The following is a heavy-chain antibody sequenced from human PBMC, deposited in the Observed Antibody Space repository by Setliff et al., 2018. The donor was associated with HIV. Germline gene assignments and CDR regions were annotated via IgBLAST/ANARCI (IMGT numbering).Heavy chain of an antibody. J-gene: IGHJ4*02. CDR1: GDSISRYY. D-gene: IGHD3-10*01. CDR3: TRHLPVYYGSGVSYCFDY. V-gene: IGHV4-59*08. CDR2: IANDGST. Sequence: SETLSLTCNVSGDSISRYYWSWIRQPPGKGLEWIGYIANDGSTNYNPPLKSRLSISVDTSKNQVSLKLTSVTAADTAVYYCTRHLPVYYGSGVSYCFDYWGQGTLVTVSS.